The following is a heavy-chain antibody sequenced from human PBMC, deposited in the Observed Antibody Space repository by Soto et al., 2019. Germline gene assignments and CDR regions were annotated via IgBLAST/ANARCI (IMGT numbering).Heavy chain of an antibody. V-gene: IGHV1-69*13. CDR2: IIPIFVTS. D-gene: IGHD1-26*01. CDR1: GGTFSSYA. CDR3: ARHLIVGATPYYYYGMDV. Sequence: ASVKVSCKASGGTFSSYAISWVRQAPGQGLEWMGGIIPIFVTSNYAQKFQGRVTITADESTSTAYMELSSLRSEDTAVYYCARHLIVGATPYYYYGMDVWGQGTTVTVSS. J-gene: IGHJ6*02.